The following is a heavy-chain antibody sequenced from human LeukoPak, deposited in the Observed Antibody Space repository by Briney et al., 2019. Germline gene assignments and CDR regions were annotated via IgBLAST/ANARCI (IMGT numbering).Heavy chain of an antibody. CDR1: GGSISSYY. J-gene: IGHJ4*02. CDR2: IYYTGGT. V-gene: IGHV4-59*01. D-gene: IGHD6-13*01. CDR3: ARGGKDQYTSSWYNFDY. Sequence: SETLSLTCTVSGGSISSYYWSWIRQPPGKGLEWIGFIYYTGGTNYNPSLKSRVTISLDTSKNQFSLKLSSVTAADTAVYYCARGGKDQYTSSWYNFDYWGRGTLVAVSS.